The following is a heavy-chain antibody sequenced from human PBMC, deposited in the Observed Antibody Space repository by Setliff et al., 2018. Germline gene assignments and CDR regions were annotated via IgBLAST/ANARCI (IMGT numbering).Heavy chain of an antibody. V-gene: IGHV1-18*01. J-gene: IGHJ4*02. Sequence: ASVKVSCKASGYTFTNYGVTWVRQAPGQGLEWMGWISPYSGNTYYAPELQGRVTLTTEPSTTTAYLELRSLTSDDTAVYYCSRLVRYCTTTTCQRASGDDYWGQGTLVTVSS. CDR2: ISPYSGNT. CDR3: SRLVRYCTTTTCQRASGDDY. D-gene: IGHD2-8*01. CDR1: GYTFTNYG.